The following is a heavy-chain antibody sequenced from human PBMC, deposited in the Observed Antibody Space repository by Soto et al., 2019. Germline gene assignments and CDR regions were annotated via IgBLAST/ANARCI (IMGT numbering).Heavy chain of an antibody. CDR2: IYNSETT. CDR1: GASITSGHYY. J-gene: IGHJ4*02. D-gene: IGHD1-26*01. Sequence: QVRLQESGPGLVKPSQTLSQTCTVSGASITSGHYYGTWIRQLPGKGLEWIGSIYNSETTHYNPSLTSRLTISIDTSANQFSLKLSSVTAADTAIYYCALALGPTTGLDYWGQGTLITVSA. V-gene: IGHV4-31*04. CDR3: ALALGPTTGLDY.